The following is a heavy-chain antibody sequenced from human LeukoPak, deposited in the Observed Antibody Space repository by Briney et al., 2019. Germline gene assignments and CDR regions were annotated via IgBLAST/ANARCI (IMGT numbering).Heavy chain of an antibody. CDR2: IKQDGSEK. D-gene: IGHD6-13*01. Sequence: GGSLRLSCAASGFSFSSYWMTWVRQAPGKGLEWVANIKQDGSEKNYVDSVKGRFTISRDNAKNLLFLQINSLRAEDTAVYYCARAGGSSWANYWGQGTLVTVSS. CDR1: GFSFSSYW. CDR3: ARAGGSSWANY. J-gene: IGHJ4*02. V-gene: IGHV3-7*01.